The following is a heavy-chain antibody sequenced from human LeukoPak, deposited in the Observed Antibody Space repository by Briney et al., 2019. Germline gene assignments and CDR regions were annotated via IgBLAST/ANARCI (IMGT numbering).Heavy chain of an antibody. CDR3: ARHIGRRDGCYFNY. Sequence: PSETLSLTCTVSGGSISSSSYYWGWIRQPPGKGLEWIGSIYYSGSTYYNPSLKSRVTISVDTSKNQFSLKLSSVTAADTAVYYCARHIGRRDGCYFNYWGQGTLVTVSS. CDR1: GGSISSSSYY. J-gene: IGHJ4*02. D-gene: IGHD3-10*01. V-gene: IGHV4-39*01. CDR2: IYYSGST.